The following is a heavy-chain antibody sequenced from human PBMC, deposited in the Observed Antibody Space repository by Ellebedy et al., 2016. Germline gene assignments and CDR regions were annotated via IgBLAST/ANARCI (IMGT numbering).Heavy chain of an antibody. CDR1: GFTFSNYA. D-gene: IGHD7-27*01. CDR3: AKEAYWGRAYYFDH. J-gene: IGHJ4*02. V-gene: IGHV3-23*01. Sequence: GESLKISCAASGFTFSNYAMKWVRQAPGKGLEWLSDVSGSGDKTYYADSVKGRFTTSRDNYNNMVYLQMDSLRVDDTAVYYCAKEAYWGRAYYFDHWGQGILVTVSS. CDR2: VSGSGDKT.